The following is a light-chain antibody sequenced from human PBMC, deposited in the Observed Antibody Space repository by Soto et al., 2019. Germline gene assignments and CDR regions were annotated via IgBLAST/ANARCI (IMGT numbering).Light chain of an antibody. Sequence: EIVFTQSPCTLSLSQGERATLSCRASQSVSSSYLAWYQQKPGQAPRLLIYDASNRATGIPDRFSGSGSGTDFTLTISRLEPEDFAVYYCQQYGSSPRTFGQGTRLEI. CDR3: QQYGSSPRT. J-gene: IGKJ5*01. V-gene: IGKV3-20*01. CDR1: QSVSSSY. CDR2: DAS.